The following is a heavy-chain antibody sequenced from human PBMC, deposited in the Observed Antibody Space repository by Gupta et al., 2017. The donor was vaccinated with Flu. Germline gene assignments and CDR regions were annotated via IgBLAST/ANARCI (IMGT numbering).Heavy chain of an antibody. CDR3: ARDQEAVAGGIDY. CDR1: GFTFSSHG. D-gene: IGHD6-19*01. CDR2: VWYDGDNS. V-gene: IGHV3-33*01. J-gene: IGHJ4*02. Sequence: QVQLVESGGGVVQPGESLRLSCTASGFTFSSHGMHWVRQPPGKGLEWVALVWYDGDNSYYVDSVKGRFTISRDNSRNTLYLQMNSLRAEDTGVYYCARDQEAVAGGIDYWGQGTLVTVSS.